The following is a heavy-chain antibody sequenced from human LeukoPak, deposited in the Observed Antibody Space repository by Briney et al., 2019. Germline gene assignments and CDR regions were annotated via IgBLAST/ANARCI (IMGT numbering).Heavy chain of an antibody. Sequence: GGSLRLSCAASGFTFSSYGMTWVRQAPGKGLEWVSAISGSDGSTYYADSVKGRFTISRDSSKNTLYLQMNSLRAEDTAVYYCAKDDSHGNSRAWGQGTLVTVSS. V-gene: IGHV3-23*01. J-gene: IGHJ4*02. CDR1: GFTFSSYG. D-gene: IGHD4-23*01. CDR2: ISGSDGST. CDR3: AKDDSHGNSRA.